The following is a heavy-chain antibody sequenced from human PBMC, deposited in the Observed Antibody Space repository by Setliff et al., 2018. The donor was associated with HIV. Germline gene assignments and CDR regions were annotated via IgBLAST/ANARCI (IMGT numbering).Heavy chain of an antibody. CDR2: ITGYNGNT. CDR3: ARVGPESLPYTWDDEADTFDI. Sequence: ASVKVSCKASGYIFTNYGISWVRQAPGQGLEWMGWITGYNGNTNYAEKFQGRVTMTIDTSTSTAYLELRSLRSDDTAVYYCARVGPESLPYTWDDEADTFDIWGQGSMVTVSS. CDR1: GYIFTNYG. V-gene: IGHV1-18*01. D-gene: IGHD1-1*01. J-gene: IGHJ3*02.